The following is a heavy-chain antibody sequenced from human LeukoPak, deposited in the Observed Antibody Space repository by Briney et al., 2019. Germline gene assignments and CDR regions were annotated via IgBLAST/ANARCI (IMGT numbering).Heavy chain of an antibody. V-gene: IGHV4-39*01. D-gene: IGHD3/OR15-3a*01. CDR3: ARQTEFWTFDL. CDR2: ISYRGST. CDR1: VRSISRNTNY. Sequence: PSETLSLTCGVSVRSISRNTNYCGWIRQPPGKGLEWVGSISYRGSTYYSPSLKSRVTISVDKPKNQFSLKLSSVTAVDTAVYYWARQTEFWTFDLWGRGTLVTVSS. J-gene: IGHJ2*01.